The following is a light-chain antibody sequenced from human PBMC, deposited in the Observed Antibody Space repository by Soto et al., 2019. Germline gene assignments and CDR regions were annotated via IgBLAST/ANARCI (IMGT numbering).Light chain of an antibody. J-gene: IGLJ2*01. V-gene: IGLV2-11*01. CDR2: DVS. Sequence: QSLLTQPRSVSGSPGQSVTISCTGTSSDVGGYNYVSWYQQHPGKAPKLMIYDVSKRPSGVPDRFSGSKSGNTASLTISGLQAEDEADYYCCSYAGSYTGVFGGGTKLTVL. CDR3: CSYAGSYTGV. CDR1: SSDVGGYNY.